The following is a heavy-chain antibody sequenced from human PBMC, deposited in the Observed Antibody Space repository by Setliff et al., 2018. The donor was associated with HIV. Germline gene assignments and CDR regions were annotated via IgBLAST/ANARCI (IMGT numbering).Heavy chain of an antibody. Sequence: SETLSLTCAVYSGSFSGYHWTWIRQPPGKGLEWIGEINHSGSTNYKPSLKSRVTISVDASRNQFSLKLSSVTAADTAVYYCARDLKSGSYSPGAFDIWGQGTMVTVSS. CDR2: INHSGST. CDR1: SGSFSGYH. CDR3: ARDLKSGSYSPGAFDI. J-gene: IGHJ3*02. D-gene: IGHD3-10*01. V-gene: IGHV4-34*01.